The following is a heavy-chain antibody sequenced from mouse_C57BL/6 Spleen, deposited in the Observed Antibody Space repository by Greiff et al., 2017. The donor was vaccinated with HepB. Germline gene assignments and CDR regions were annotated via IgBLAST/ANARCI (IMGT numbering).Heavy chain of an antibody. Sequence: EVMLVESGGGLVKPGGSLKLSCAASGFTFSSYTMSWVRQTPEKRLEWVATISGGGGNTYYPDSVKGRFTISRDNAKNTLYLQMSSLRSEDTALYYCASLYYGSSPYYFDNWGQGTTLTVSS. J-gene: IGHJ2*01. CDR2: ISGGGGNT. D-gene: IGHD1-1*01. CDR3: ASLYYGSSPYYFDN. V-gene: IGHV5-9*01. CDR1: GFTFSSYT.